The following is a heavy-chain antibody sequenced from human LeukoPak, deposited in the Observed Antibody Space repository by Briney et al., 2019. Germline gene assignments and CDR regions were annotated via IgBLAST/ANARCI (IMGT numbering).Heavy chain of an antibody. CDR2: IYYSGST. J-gene: IGHJ3*02. CDR3: ARDSAVGATKNDAFDI. Sequence: SETLSLTCTVSGGSISSYYWSWIRQPPGKGLEWIGYIYYSGSTNYNPSLKSRVTISVDTSKNQFSLKLSSVTAADTAVYYCARDSAVGATKNDAFDIWGQGTMVTVSS. D-gene: IGHD1-26*01. CDR1: GGSISSYY. V-gene: IGHV4-59*12.